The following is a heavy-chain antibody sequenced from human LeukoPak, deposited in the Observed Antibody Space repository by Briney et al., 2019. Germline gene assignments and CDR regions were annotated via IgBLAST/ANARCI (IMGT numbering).Heavy chain of an antibody. CDR2: IYYSGST. CDR3: ARHDGDAYWYFDL. CDR1: GGSISSYY. J-gene: IGHJ2*01. V-gene: IGHV4-59*08. Sequence: SETLSLTCTVSGGSISSYYWSWIRQPPGKGLEWIGYIYYSGSTNYNPSLTSRVTISVDTSKNQFSLKLSSVTAADTAVYYCARHDGDAYWYFDLWGRGTLVTVSS. D-gene: IGHD4-17*01.